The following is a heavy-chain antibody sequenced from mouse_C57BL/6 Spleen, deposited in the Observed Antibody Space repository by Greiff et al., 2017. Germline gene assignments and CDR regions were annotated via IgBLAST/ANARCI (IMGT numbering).Heavy chain of an antibody. CDR3: ARDEVYYDSSFDY. V-gene: IGHV5-4*01. D-gene: IGHD1-1*01. CDR2: ISDGGSYT. Sequence: EVQRVESGGGLVKPGGSLKLSCAASGFTFSSYAMSWVRQTPEKRLEWVATISDGGSYTYYPDNVKGRFTISRDNAKNNLYLQMSHLKSEDTAMYYCARDEVYYDSSFDYWGQGTTLTVSS. J-gene: IGHJ2*01. CDR1: GFTFSSYA.